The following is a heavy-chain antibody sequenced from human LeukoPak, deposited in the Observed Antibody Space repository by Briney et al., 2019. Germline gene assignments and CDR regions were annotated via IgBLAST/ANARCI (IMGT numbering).Heavy chain of an antibody. Sequence: GGSLRLSCAASGFTFSRHPMHWVRQAPGKGLEWVSSISSSSSYIYYADSVKGRFTISRVNAKNSLYLQMNSLRVEDTALYYCTKSQVGALAYFDYWGQGTLVTVSS. J-gene: IGHJ4*02. D-gene: IGHD1-26*01. CDR1: GFTFSRHP. CDR2: ISSSSSYI. V-gene: IGHV3-21*04. CDR3: TKSQVGALAYFDY.